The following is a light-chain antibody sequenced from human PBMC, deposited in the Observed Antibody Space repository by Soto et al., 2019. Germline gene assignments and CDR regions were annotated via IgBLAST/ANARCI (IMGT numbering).Light chain of an antibody. CDR3: QQSYTTASIT. V-gene: IGKV1-39*01. CDR2: AAS. J-gene: IGKJ5*01. Sequence: DIQMTQSPSSLSASVGDRVTITCRASQSISRNLNWYQHKPGKAPKLLIYAASSLQHGVPSRFXGGGSGTEFTLSISSLQPEDFGTYYCQQSYTTASITFGQGTRLEIK. CDR1: QSISRN.